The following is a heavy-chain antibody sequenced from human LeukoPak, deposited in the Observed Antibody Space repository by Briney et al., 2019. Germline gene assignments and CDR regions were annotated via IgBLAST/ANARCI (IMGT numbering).Heavy chain of an antibody. CDR1: GGSFSGYY. V-gene: IGHV4-34*01. J-gene: IGHJ5*02. CDR3: ARVRYDFWSGYTNWFDP. CDR2: INHSGST. Sequence: PSETLSLSCAVYGGSFSGYYWSWIRQPPGKGLEWIGEINHSGSTNYNPSLKSRVTISVDSSKNQFSLKLSSVTAADTAVYYCARVRYDFWSGYTNWFDPWGQGILVTVSS. D-gene: IGHD3-3*01.